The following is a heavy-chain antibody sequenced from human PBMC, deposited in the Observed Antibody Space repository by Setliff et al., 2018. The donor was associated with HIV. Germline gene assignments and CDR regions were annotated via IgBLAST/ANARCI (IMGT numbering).Heavy chain of an antibody. V-gene: IGHV1-2*04. J-gene: IGHJ3*02. CDR2: INPSSGAT. D-gene: IGHD3-3*01. CDR1: GYTFTDYF. Sequence: ASVKVSCKASGYTFTDYFIHWARQAPGQGLEWVGRINPSSGATDFGQKFQGWITMTRDTSSGTAYLGVNRLTSDDTAVYYCAREYDVLSGSYISAFDIWGQGTMVTVS. CDR3: AREYDVLSGSYISAFDI.